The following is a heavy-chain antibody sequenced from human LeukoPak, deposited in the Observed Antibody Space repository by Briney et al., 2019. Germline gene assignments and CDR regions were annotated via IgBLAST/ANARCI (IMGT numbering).Heavy chain of an antibody. J-gene: IGHJ4*02. D-gene: IGHD5-24*01. CDR1: GFTFSNAW. CDR3: AKEGRSLQTY. Sequence: GGSLRLSCAASGFTFSNAWMNWVRLAPGKGLEWVANIKEDGTETYYVDSVKGRFTISRDNAKNSLYLQMNSLRVEDTAVYYCAKEGRSLQTYWGQGTLVTVSS. CDR2: IKEDGTET. V-gene: IGHV3-7*03.